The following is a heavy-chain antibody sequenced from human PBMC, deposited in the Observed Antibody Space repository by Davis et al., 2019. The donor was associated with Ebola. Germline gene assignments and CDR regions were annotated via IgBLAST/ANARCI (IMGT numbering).Heavy chain of an antibody. CDR3: ARRNCYIRGSRRYAEPCDY. Sequence: PGGSLRLSCKGSGYTFTSYWIGWVRQLPGKGLEWMGIIYPTDSETTYSPSFQGQVLISVDKSINTAYVHWDSLQASDTAVYYCARRNCYIRGSRRYAEPCDYWGQGTVVTVST. CDR1: GYTFTSYW. V-gene: IGHV5-51*01. D-gene: IGHD3-10*01. CDR2: IYPTDSET. J-gene: IGHJ4*02.